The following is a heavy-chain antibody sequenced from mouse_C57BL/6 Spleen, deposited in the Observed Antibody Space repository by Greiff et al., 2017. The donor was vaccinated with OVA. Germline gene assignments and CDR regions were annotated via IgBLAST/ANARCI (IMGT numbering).Heavy chain of an antibody. J-gene: IGHJ4*01. Sequence: EVMLVESEGGLVQPGSSMKLSCTASGFTFSDYYMAWVRQVPEKGLEWVANINYDGSSTYYLDSLKSRFIISRDNAKNILYLQMSSLKSEDTATYYCARDRGVVAPYYAMDYWGQGTSVTVSS. CDR2: INYDGSST. V-gene: IGHV5-16*01. D-gene: IGHD1-1*01. CDR3: ARDRGVVAPYYAMDY. CDR1: GFTFSDYY.